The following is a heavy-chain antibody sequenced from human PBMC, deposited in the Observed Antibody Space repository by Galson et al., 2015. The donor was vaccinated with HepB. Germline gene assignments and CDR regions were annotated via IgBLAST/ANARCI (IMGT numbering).Heavy chain of an antibody. Sequence: SLRLSCAASTFIFSTYSMNWVRQAPGKGLEWVSLISWDGGSTYYADSVKGRFTISRDNSKNSLYLQMNSLRTEDTALYYCAKDIGYSYGIGYWGQGTLVTVSS. D-gene: IGHD5-18*01. V-gene: IGHV3-43*01. CDR2: ISWDGGST. CDR3: AKDIGYSYGIGY. CDR1: TFIFSTYS. J-gene: IGHJ4*02.